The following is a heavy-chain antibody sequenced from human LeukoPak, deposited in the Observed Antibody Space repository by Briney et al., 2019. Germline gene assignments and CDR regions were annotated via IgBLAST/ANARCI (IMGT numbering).Heavy chain of an antibody. V-gene: IGHV3-7*05. J-gene: IGHJ4*02. CDR1: EFTLSNYW. Sequence: GGSLRLSCAGAEFTLSNYWMSWVRQAPGKGLEWVANIRQDGNEKYYVDSVKGRFTISRDNAKNSLYLQMNSLRAEDTAVYYCAKDRGNNYYDSSGYDYWGQGTLVTVSS. CDR3: AKDRGNNYYDSSGYDY. D-gene: IGHD3-22*01. CDR2: IRQDGNEK.